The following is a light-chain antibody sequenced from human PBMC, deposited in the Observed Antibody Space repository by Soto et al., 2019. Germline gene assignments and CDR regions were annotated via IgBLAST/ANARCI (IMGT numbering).Light chain of an antibody. Sequence: QSALTQPASVSGSPGQSITISCTGTSSDFGGYNYVSWYQQHPGKAPKLMIYEVSNRPSGVSYRFSGSKSGNTASLAISGLQAEDEADYYCSSYTGSSTLLFGSGTKVTVL. CDR3: SSYTGSSTLL. CDR2: EVS. J-gene: IGLJ1*01. V-gene: IGLV2-14*01. CDR1: SSDFGGYNY.